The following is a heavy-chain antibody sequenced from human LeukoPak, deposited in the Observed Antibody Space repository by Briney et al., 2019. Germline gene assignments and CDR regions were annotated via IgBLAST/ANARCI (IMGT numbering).Heavy chain of an antibody. CDR2: IYYSGST. Sequence: PSETLSLTCTVSGGSISSYYWSWIRQTPGKGLEWIGYIYYSGSTNYNPSLKSRVTISLDASKNQFSPKLNSVTAADTAVYYCARRNTYYYDSSGYYYFDYWGQGTLVTVSS. V-gene: IGHV4-59*08. D-gene: IGHD3-22*01. J-gene: IGHJ4*02. CDR1: GGSISSYY. CDR3: ARRNTYYYDSSGYYYFDY.